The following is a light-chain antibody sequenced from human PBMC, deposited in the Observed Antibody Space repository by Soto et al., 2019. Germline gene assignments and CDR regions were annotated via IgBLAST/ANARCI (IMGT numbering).Light chain of an antibody. CDR3: QQYDRFPGT. CDR2: DAS. J-gene: IGKJ1*01. V-gene: IGKV1-5*01. Sequence: DIQMTQSPSTLSASLGDIVTITCRASQSISGWLAWYQQQPGKGPKLLIYDASNLESGVPSRFSGSRSGTEFTLTISSLQPNDSATYYCQQYDRFPGTFGQGTQVEV. CDR1: QSISGW.